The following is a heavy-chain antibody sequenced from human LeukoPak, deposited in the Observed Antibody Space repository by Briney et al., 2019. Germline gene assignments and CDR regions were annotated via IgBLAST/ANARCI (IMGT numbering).Heavy chain of an antibody. J-gene: IGHJ4*02. Sequence: PSETLSLTCAVSGYSISSGYYWGWIRQPPGKGLEGSGSIYHTGSTYYNASLRNRVSISVDTSKNQYSLKLSSMTAADTAVYYCARFPGSISARPTDYWGQGTLVTVSS. V-gene: IGHV4-38-2*01. D-gene: IGHD6-6*01. CDR3: ARFPGSISARPTDY. CDR1: GYSISSGYY. CDR2: IYHTGST.